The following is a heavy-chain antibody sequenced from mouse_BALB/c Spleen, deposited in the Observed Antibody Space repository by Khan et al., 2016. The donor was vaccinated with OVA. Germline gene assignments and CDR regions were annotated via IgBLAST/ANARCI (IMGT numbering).Heavy chain of an antibody. CDR3: ARSTYRFYFVY. V-gene: IGHV3-8*02. Sequence: EVQLQESGPSLVKPSQTLSLTCSVTGDSITSGYWCWCRRFFGSKLEYMGYKIYCGSTSHYPPLKSRIFTTRHTSKNQYSLQLNSVTTEDTATYYCARSTYRFYFVYWGPGTLVTVSA. CDR2: KIYCGST. CDR1: GDSITSGY. D-gene: IGHD2-14*01. J-gene: IGHJ3*01.